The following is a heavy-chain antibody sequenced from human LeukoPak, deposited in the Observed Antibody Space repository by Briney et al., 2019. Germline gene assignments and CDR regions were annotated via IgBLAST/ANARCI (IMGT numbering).Heavy chain of an antibody. CDR2: INPSGGST. Sequence: ASVKVSCKASGYTFTGYYMHWVRQAPGQGLEWMGIINPSGGSTSYAQKFQGRVTMTRDTSTSTVYMELSSLRSEDTAVYYCARPIYYDSSGYYPTLGYWGQGTLVTVSS. CDR3: ARPIYYDSSGYYPTLGY. J-gene: IGHJ4*02. CDR1: GYTFTGYY. V-gene: IGHV1-46*01. D-gene: IGHD3-22*01.